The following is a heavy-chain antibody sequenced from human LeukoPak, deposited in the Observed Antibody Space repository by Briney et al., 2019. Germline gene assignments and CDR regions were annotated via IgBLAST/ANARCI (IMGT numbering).Heavy chain of an antibody. CDR3: ARVPYCGGDCYSNWFDP. J-gene: IGHJ5*02. V-gene: IGHV1-18*01. CDR1: GYTFTSYD. CDR2: ISAYNGNT. D-gene: IGHD2-21*01. Sequence: GASVKVSCKASGYTFTSYDINWVRQATGQGLEWMGWISAYNGNTNYAQKLQGRVTMTTDTSTSTAYMELRSLRSDDTAVYYCARVPYCGGDCYSNWFDPWGQGTLVTVSS.